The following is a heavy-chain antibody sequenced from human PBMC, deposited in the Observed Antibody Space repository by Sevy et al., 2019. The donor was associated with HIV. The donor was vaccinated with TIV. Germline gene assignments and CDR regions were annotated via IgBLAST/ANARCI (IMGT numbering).Heavy chain of an antibody. J-gene: IGHJ5*02. Sequence: GGSLRLSCAASGFTFSSYSMNWVRQAPGKGLEWVSSISSSSSYIYYADSVKGRFTISRDNAKNSLYLQMNSLRAEDTAVYYCARASDDFWSRYHNNWFDPWGHGTLVTVSS. D-gene: IGHD3-3*01. CDR3: ARASDDFWSRYHNNWFDP. CDR1: GFTFSSYS. CDR2: ISSSSSYI. V-gene: IGHV3-21*01.